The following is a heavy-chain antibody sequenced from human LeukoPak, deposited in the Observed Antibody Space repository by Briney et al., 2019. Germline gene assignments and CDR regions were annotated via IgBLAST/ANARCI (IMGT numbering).Heavy chain of an antibody. J-gene: IGHJ4*02. V-gene: IGHV5-51*01. CDR2: IYPDDSDT. Sequence: GESLKISCKHSEYSFPNYCIGWVRQMPGKGLEWMGIIYPDDSDTRYSPSFQGQVTISADKSISTAYLQWSSLKASDTAMDYCARQDYGDYDPLFDYWGQGTLVTVSS. D-gene: IGHD4-17*01. CDR1: EYSFPNYC. CDR3: ARQDYGDYDPLFDY.